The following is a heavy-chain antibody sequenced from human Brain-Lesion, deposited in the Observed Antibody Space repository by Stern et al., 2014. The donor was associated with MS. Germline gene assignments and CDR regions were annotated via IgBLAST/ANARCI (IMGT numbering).Heavy chain of an antibody. D-gene: IGHD2-2*01. CDR2: IFNSGST. CDR3: ARGRVVPGFQYYATDV. V-gene: IGHV4-61*02. J-gene: IGHJ6*02. Sequence: QLQESGPGLVKPSQTLSLSCTVSGGSISSGGYYWSWIRQPAGKGLEWIGRIFNSGSTSYNPSLKSRVTISIDTSKNQFSLRLNSMTAADTAVYYCARGRVVPGFQYYATDVWGQGTTVIVSS. CDR1: GGSISSGGYY.